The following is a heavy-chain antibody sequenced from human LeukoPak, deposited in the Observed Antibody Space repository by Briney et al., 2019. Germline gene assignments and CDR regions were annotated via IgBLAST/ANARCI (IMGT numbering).Heavy chain of an antibody. CDR1: GGSISSYY. CDR2: IYYSGST. V-gene: IGHV4-59*08. J-gene: IGHJ6*02. CDR3: ATAISYYDSSGLSGMDV. Sequence: SETLSLTCTVSGGSISSYYWSWIRQPPGKGLEWIGYIYYSGSTNYNPSLKSRVTISVDTSKNQFSLKLSSVTAADTAVYYCATAISYYDSSGLSGMDVWGQGTTVTVSS. D-gene: IGHD3-22*01.